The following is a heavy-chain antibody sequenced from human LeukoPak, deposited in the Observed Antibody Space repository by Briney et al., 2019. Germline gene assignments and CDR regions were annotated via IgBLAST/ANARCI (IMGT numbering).Heavy chain of an antibody. CDR2: ISSSSSTI. Sequence: GGSLRLSCAASGFTFSSYSMNWVRQAPGKGLEWVSYISSSSSTIYYADSVKGRFTISRDNAKNSLYLQMNSLRAEDTAVYYCASLVVAATPYYYYMDVWGKGTTVTVSS. D-gene: IGHD2-15*01. J-gene: IGHJ6*03. CDR3: ASLVVAATPYYYYMDV. CDR1: GFTFSSYS. V-gene: IGHV3-48*01.